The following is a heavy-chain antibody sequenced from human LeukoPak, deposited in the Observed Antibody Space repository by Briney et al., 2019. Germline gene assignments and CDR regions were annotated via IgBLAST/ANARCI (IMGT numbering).Heavy chain of an antibody. CDR2: ISSSSSYI. V-gene: IGHV3-21*01. D-gene: IGHD2-15*01. J-gene: IGHJ3*02. CDR3: ARELAEPDAFDI. CDR1: GFSFSNYG. Sequence: GGSLRLSCAAFGFSFSNYGMNWVRQAPGKGLEWVSSISSSSSYIYYADSVKGRFTISRDNAKNSLYLQMNSLRAEDTAVYYCARELAEPDAFDIWGQGTMVTVSS.